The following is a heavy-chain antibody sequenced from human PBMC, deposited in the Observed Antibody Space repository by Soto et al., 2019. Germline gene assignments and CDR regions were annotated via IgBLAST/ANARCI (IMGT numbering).Heavy chain of an antibody. CDR2: IIPMFGT. CDR1: GGTFNNYA. CDR3: ARPNSYGVNFHYYYGMDV. D-gene: IGHD3-10*01. V-gene: IGHV1-69*01. Sequence: QVQLVQSGAEVKRPGSSVKVSCEASGGTFNNYAITWVRQAPGQGLEWMGGIIPMFGTNYAQKFQDRVTIAADESTGTAYMELSGLRSEDTAVYFCARPNSYGVNFHYYYGMDVWGQGTTVTVSS. J-gene: IGHJ6*02.